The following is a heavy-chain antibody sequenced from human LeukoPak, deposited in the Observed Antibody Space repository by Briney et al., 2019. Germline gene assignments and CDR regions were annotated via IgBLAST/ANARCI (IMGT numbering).Heavy chain of an antibody. CDR2: IYYSGST. D-gene: IGHD6-13*01. CDR3: AREGGIAAAEFMDV. CDR1: GGSISSYY. J-gene: IGHJ6*03. Sequence: PSETLSLTCTVSGGSISSYYWSWIRQPPGKGLEWIGYIYYSGSTNYNPSLKSRVTISVDTSKNQFSLKLSSVTAADTAVYYCAREGGIAAAEFMDVWGKGTTVTVSS. V-gene: IGHV4-59*12.